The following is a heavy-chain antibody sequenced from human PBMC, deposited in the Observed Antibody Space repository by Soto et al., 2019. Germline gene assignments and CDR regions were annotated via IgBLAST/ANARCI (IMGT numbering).Heavy chain of an antibody. CDR3: AKLGFVLMELYYFHQ. V-gene: IGHV3-23*01. CDR1: GFPFSSYA. Sequence: EVQLLESGGGLVQPGGSLGLSCTASGFPFSSYALSWVRQAQGKELEWVSTISGNSGKTNYAESVKGRFSISRDNSKNTVHLQLDSLRAEDTAVYFCAKLGFVLMELYYFHQWGHGTLVTVSS. J-gene: IGHJ4*01. D-gene: IGHD2-8*01. CDR2: ISGNSGKT.